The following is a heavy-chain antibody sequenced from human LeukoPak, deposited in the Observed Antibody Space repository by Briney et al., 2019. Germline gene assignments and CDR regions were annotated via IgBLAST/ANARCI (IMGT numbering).Heavy chain of an antibody. Sequence: RAPVKVSCKASGYTFTSYDINWVRQATGQGLEWMGWMNPNSGNTGYAQKFQGRVTMTRNTSISTAYMELSSLRSVDTAVYYCARGWGGWCYFDYWGQGTLVTVSS. D-gene: IGHD6-19*01. CDR2: MNPNSGNT. J-gene: IGHJ4*02. CDR1: GYTFTSYD. V-gene: IGHV1-8*01. CDR3: ARGWGGWCYFDY.